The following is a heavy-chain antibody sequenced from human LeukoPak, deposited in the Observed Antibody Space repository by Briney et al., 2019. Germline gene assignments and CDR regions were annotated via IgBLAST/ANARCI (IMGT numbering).Heavy chain of an antibody. J-gene: IGHJ6*03. V-gene: IGHV4-39*07. D-gene: IGHD6-13*01. CDR1: GGSISSSSYY. Sequence: SSETLSLTCTVSGGSISSSSYYWGWIRQPPGKGLEWIGSIYYSGSTYYNPSLKSRVTISVDTSKNQFSLKLSSVTAADTAVYYCARDTESYSSSWRVGYYYYMDVWGKGTTVTISS. CDR3: ARDTESYSSSWRVGYYYYMDV. CDR2: IYYSGST.